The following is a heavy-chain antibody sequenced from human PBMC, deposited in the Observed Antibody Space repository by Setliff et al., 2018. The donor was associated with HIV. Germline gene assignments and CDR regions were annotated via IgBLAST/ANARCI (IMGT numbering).Heavy chain of an antibody. D-gene: IGHD2-2*01. CDR3: ARVVLVPDGDYYSYNGMDV. CDR2: VRSKTYGGTT. CDR1: GFTFGDYV. J-gene: IGHJ6*02. V-gene: IGHV3-49*04. Sequence: PGGSLRLSCTASGFTFGDYVMSWVRQAPGKGLEWVGFVRSKTYGGTTEYAASVRGRFIISRDDSKSISYLQMNSLKSEDTAVYSCARVVLVPDGDYYSYNGMDVWGQGTTVTVSS.